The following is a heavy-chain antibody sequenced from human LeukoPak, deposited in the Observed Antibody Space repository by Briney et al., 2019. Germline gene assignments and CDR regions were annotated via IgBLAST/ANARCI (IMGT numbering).Heavy chain of an antibody. CDR3: ASKGQAALDY. V-gene: IGHV1-18*01. D-gene: IGHD2-15*01. CDR1: GYTFSSYG. CDR2: VSGYNGNT. J-gene: IGHJ4*02. Sequence: GASVKVSCKASGYTFSSYGISWVRQAPGQGLEWMGWVSGYNGNTNYVQRFQGRVTMTTDTSTTTAYMELSSLRSEDTAVYYCASKGQAALDYWGQGTLVTVSS.